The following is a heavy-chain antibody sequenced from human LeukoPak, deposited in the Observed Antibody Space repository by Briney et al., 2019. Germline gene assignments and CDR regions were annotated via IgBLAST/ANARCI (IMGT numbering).Heavy chain of an antibody. V-gene: IGHV3-21*01. D-gene: IGHD3-22*01. CDR1: GLTLSTYT. J-gene: IGHJ4*02. CDR3: ASDRPLIASLYYFDS. Sequence: GGSLRLSCAASGLTLSTYTMNWVSQAPGKGLEWVSSISGSGTYIFYADSVKGRFTISRDNANNSLYLQMNSLRAEDTAVYYCASDRPLIASLYYFDSWGQGTLVTVSS. CDR2: ISGSGTYI.